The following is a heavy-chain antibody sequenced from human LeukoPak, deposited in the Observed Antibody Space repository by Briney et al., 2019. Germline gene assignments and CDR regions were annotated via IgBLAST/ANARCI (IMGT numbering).Heavy chain of an antibody. Sequence: TSVKVSCKASGGTFSNYAINWVRQAPGQGLEWMGGITPIFGTANYVQKFQGRVTITADKSTSTAFMELSRLRSEDTAIYYCARASSDDTAMATPFAYWGQGTLVTVSS. CDR3: ARASSDDTAMATPFAY. CDR1: GGTFSNYA. D-gene: IGHD5-18*01. V-gene: IGHV1-69*06. J-gene: IGHJ4*02. CDR2: ITPIFGTA.